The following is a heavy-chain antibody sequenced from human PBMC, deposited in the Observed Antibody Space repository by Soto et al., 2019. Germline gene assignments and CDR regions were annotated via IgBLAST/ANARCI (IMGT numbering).Heavy chain of an antibody. CDR2: MNPNSGNT. V-gene: IGHV1-8*01. CDR3: ARGPSPQHFYDILTGYYSSGAFDI. CDR1: GYTFTSYD. D-gene: IGHD3-9*01. J-gene: IGHJ3*02. Sequence: ASVKVSCKASGYTFTSYDINWVRQATGQGLEWMGWMNPNSGNTGYAQKFQGRATMTRNTSISTAYMELSSLRSEDTAVYYCARGPSPQHFYDILTGYYSSGAFDIWGQGTMVTVSS.